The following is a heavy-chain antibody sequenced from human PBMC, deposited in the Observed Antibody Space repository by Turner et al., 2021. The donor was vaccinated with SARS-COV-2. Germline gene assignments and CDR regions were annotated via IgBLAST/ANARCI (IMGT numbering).Heavy chain of an antibody. Sequence: QVQLLESGGGVVQPGRSLRLSCAASGFTFSSYAMHWVRQAPGKGLEWVALISYDGSNKYYADSVKGRFTISRDNSKSTLYLQMNSLRAEDTAVYYCARSRGGSYYYGMDVWGQGTTVTVSS. CDR2: ISYDGSNK. V-gene: IGHV3-30-3*01. D-gene: IGHD3-16*01. J-gene: IGHJ6*02. CDR3: ARSRGGSYYYGMDV. CDR1: GFTFSSYA.